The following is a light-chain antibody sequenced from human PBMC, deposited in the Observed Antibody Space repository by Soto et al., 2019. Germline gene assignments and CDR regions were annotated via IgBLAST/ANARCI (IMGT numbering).Light chain of an antibody. Sequence: DFQMTQSPSTLSASVGDRVTITCRASQNIRSRLAWFQQKPGKAPKLLIYDASSLESGVPSRFSGSGSGTEFTLTISSLQPDDFATYYCQQYNSYSYTFGQGTKVDI. CDR2: DAS. CDR1: QNIRSR. CDR3: QQYNSYSYT. J-gene: IGKJ2*01. V-gene: IGKV1-5*01.